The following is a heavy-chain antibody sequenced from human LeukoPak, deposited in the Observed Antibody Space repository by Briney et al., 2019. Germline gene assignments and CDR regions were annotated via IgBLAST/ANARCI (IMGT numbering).Heavy chain of an antibody. CDR3: ARRSGRDGYNFAYFDL. D-gene: IGHD5-24*01. J-gene: IGHJ4*02. Sequence: SETLSLTCTVSGVSISSSSYHWGWIRQPPGKGLEGNGCLYYSGSTYHHPSLKNRITISVDTSKNQYSLKLSSVTAADTAVYYCARRSGRDGYNFAYFDLWGQGTLVTVSS. CDR1: GVSISSSSYH. CDR2: LYYSGST. V-gene: IGHV4-39*01.